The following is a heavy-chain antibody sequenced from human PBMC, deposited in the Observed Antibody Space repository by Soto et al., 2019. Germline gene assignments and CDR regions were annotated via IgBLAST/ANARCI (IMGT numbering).Heavy chain of an antibody. Sequence: PGGSLRLSCAASGFTFSNYAMHWVRQAPGKGLEWVAVISYDGSRKYYADSVKGRFTISRDNSKNTLYLDMNSLRVEDTAVYYCAKDPTWTVGPLAMDVWGQGTTVTVS. J-gene: IGHJ6*02. V-gene: IGHV3-30*18. D-gene: IGHD2-2*01. CDR3: AKDPTWTVGPLAMDV. CDR1: GFTFSNYA. CDR2: ISYDGSRK.